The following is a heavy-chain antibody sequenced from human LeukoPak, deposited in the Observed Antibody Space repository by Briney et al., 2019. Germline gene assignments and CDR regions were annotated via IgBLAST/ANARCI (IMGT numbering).Heavy chain of an antibody. D-gene: IGHD6-13*01. CDR1: GFTFSSYS. CDR2: ISSSSSTI. V-gene: IGHV3-48*01. J-gene: IGHJ4*02. Sequence: PGGSLRLSCAASGFTFSSYSMNWVRQAPGKGLEWVSYISSSSSTIYYADSVKGRFTISRDNAKNSLYLQMNSLRAEDTAVYYCAREFQQLATRAFGYWGQGTLVTVSS. CDR3: AREFQQLATRAFGY.